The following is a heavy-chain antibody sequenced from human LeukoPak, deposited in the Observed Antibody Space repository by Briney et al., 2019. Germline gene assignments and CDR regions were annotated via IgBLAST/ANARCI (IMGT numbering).Heavy chain of an antibody. D-gene: IGHD3-10*01. V-gene: IGHV4-59*01. CDR3: ARGNTLVRGVTSGYYYGMDV. CDR2: IHYSGST. CDR1: RGSISGYY. Sequence: SETLSLTCTVSRGSISGYYWSWIRQSPGKGLEWIGYIHYSGSTTYNPSLKSRVTISVDTSKWQFSLKLRSVTAADTAVYYCARGNTLVRGVTSGYYYGMDVWGQGTTVAVSS. J-gene: IGHJ6*02.